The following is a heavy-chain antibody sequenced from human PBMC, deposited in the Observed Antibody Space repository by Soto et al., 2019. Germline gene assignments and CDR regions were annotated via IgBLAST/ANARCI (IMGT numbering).Heavy chain of an antibody. V-gene: IGHV3-30*18. CDR3: AKENVLRYFDWPRTYYFDY. Sequence: GGSLRLSCAASGFTFSSYGMHWVRQAPGKGLEWVAVIPYDGSNKYYADSVKGRFTISRDNSKNTLYLQMNSLRAEDTAVYYCAKENVLRYFDWPRTYYFDYWGQGTLVTVSS. J-gene: IGHJ4*02. CDR1: GFTFSSYG. CDR2: IPYDGSNK. D-gene: IGHD3-9*01.